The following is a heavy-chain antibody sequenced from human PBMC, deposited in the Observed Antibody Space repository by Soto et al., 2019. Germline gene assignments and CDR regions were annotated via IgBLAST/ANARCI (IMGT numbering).Heavy chain of an antibody. V-gene: IGHV4-34*01. D-gene: IGHD3-22*01. Sequence: QVQLQQWGAGLLKPSETLSLTCAVYGGSFSGYYWSWIRQPPGKGLEWIGEINHSGSTNYNPSLMSRVTISVDTSKNQFSLTLSSVTAADTAVYYCARRDYYDSSGYIYFDYWGQGTLVTVSS. CDR1: GGSFSGYY. J-gene: IGHJ4*02. CDR2: INHSGST. CDR3: ARRDYYDSSGYIYFDY.